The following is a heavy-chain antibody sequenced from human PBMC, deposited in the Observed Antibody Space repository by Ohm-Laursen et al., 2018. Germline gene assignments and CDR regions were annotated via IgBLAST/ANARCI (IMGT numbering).Heavy chain of an antibody. CDR3: ARASSSIAVAGLDY. D-gene: IGHD6-19*01. CDR1: GFSFSSYG. Sequence: SLRLSCAASGFSFSSYGMHWVRQAPGKGLEWVAVIWYDGSNKYYADSVKGRFTISRDNSKNTLYLQMNSLRVEDTAVYYCARASSSIAVAGLDYWGQGTLVTVSS. J-gene: IGHJ4*02. CDR2: IWYDGSNK. V-gene: IGHV3-33*08.